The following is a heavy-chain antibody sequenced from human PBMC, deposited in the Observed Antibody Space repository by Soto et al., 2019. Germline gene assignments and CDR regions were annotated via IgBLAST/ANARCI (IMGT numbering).Heavy chain of an antibody. CDR2: MYSGGDI. Sequence: QPGGSLRLSCLVSGFTVNTNYMYWVRQAPGRGLEWVSAMYSGGDIHYADSVKGRFTISRDTSENMLYLQMNSLRAEDTAIYYCAKSPGGLDGYNADYYGMDVWGQGTTVTVYS. D-gene: IGHD5-18*01. CDR1: GFTVNTNY. J-gene: IGHJ6*02. CDR3: AKSPGGLDGYNADYYGMDV. V-gene: IGHV3-53*01.